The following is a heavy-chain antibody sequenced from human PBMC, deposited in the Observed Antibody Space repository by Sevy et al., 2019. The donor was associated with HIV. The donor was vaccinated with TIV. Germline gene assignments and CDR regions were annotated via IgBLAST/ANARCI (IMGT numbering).Heavy chain of an antibody. V-gene: IGHV1-8*02. CDR2: MSPKSGST. J-gene: IGHJ6*02. D-gene: IGHD3-3*01. CDR3: ASEGSGDVWDYGYYYYGMDV. CDR1: GDTFSTYD. Sequence: ASVKVSCKASGDTFSTYDINWVRQAPGQGLEWMGWMSPKSGSTGFAQKFQGRLTMTRDTSRNTAYMELSSLRSEDTAVYYCASEGSGDVWDYGYYYYGMDVWGQGTTVTVSS.